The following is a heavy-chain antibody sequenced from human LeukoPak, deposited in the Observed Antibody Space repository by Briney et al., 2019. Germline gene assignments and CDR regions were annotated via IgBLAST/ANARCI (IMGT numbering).Heavy chain of an antibody. CDR3: ARSLGVLLWFGESFDY. CDR1: GGTFSSYA. Sequence: SVKVSCKASGGTFSSYATSWVRQAPGQGLEWMGGIIPIFGTANYAQKFQGRVTITADESTSTAHMELSSLRSEDTAVYYCARSLGVLLWFGESFDYWGQGTLVTVSS. V-gene: IGHV1-69*13. J-gene: IGHJ4*02. D-gene: IGHD3-10*01. CDR2: IIPIFGTA.